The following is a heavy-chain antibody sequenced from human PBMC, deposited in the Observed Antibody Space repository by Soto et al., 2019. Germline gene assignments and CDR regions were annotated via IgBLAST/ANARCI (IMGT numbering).Heavy chain of an antibody. Sequence: SVKVSCKASGGTFSSYAISWVRQAPGQGLEWMGGIIPIFGTANYAQKFQGRVTITADESTSTAYMELSSLRSEDTAVYYCARDQPNVDTAMVNHYYYGMDVWGQGTTVTVSS. J-gene: IGHJ6*02. CDR3: ARDQPNVDTAMVNHYYYGMDV. V-gene: IGHV1-69*13. CDR2: IIPIFGTA. CDR1: GGTFSSYA. D-gene: IGHD5-18*01.